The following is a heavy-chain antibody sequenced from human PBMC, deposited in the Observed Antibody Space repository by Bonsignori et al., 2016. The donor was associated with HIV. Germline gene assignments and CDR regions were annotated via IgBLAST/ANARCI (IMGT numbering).Heavy chain of an antibody. Sequence: SETLSLTCAVYGGSFSGYYWSWIRQPPGKGLEWIGEINHSGSTNYNPSLKSRVTISVDTSKNQFSLKLSSVTAADTAVYYCARGGDYLCYWGQGTLVTVSS. CDR1: GGSFSGYY. V-gene: IGHV4-34*01. J-gene: IGHJ4*02. CDR2: INHSGST. CDR3: ARGGDYLCY.